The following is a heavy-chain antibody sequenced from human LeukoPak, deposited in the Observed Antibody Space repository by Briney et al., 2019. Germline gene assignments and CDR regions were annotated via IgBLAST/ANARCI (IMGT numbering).Heavy chain of an antibody. CDR3: ARDHTDYYYGSGSYNYFDY. CDR2: ISSSSSYI. D-gene: IGHD3-10*01. Sequence: GGSLRLSCAASGFTFRSYSMNWVRQAPGKGLEGGSSISSSSSYIYYADSVKGRFTISRDNAKNSLYLQMNSLRAEDTAVYYCARDHTDYYYGSGSYNYFDYWGQGTLVTVSS. CDR1: GFTFRSYS. J-gene: IGHJ4*02. V-gene: IGHV3-21*01.